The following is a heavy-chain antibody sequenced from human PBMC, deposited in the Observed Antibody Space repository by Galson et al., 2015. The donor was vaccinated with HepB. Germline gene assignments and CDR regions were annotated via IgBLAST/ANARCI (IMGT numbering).Heavy chain of an antibody. Sequence: SLRLSCAASGFIFSDTWMSWVRQAPGKGLQWVAGISGSGGNTDFAGSGKGRFTISRDNSKNTLYLQMSSLRAEDTAVYYCAKGGVNWYFDLWGRGTLVTVSS. D-gene: IGHD2-21*01. CDR2: ISGSGGNT. CDR3: AKGGVNWYFDL. V-gene: IGHV3-23*01. CDR1: GFIFSDTW. J-gene: IGHJ2*01.